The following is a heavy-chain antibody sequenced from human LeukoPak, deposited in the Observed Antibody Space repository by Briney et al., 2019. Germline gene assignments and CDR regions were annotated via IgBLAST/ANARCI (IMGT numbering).Heavy chain of an antibody. CDR3: ARAVAGSNWFDP. CDR1: GGSISSGGYY. CDR2: IYHSGST. V-gene: IGHV4-30-2*01. D-gene: IGHD6-19*01. J-gene: IGHJ5*02. Sequence: PSQTLSLTCTVSGGSISSGGYYWSWIRQPPGKGLEWIGYIYHSGSTYYNPSLKSRVTISVDRSKNQFSLKLSSVTAADTAVYYCARAVAGSNWFDPWGQGTLVTVSS.